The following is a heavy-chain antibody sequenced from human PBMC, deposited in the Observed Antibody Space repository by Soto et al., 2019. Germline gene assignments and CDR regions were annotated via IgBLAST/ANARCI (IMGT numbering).Heavy chain of an antibody. D-gene: IGHD6-19*01. CDR1: GVRVSSNTAA. J-gene: IGHJ4*02. V-gene: IGHV6-1*01. CDR3: ARGVAGSGFDL. Sequence: QPLSLTCAIAGVRVSSNTAAWNWIRSSPSRGLEWLGRTYYRSNWRHDYAVSVKSRITVNPDTSKNHFSLQLNSVTPDDTAVYYCARGVAGSGFDLWGQGNLVTVSS. CDR2: TYYRSNWRH.